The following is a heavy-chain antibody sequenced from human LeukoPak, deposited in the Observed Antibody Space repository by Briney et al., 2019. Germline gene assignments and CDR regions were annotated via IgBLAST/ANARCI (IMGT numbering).Heavy chain of an antibody. CDR2: VTGPADST. J-gene: IGHJ4*02. D-gene: IGHD5-24*01. Sequence: GGSLRLSCAASGFTFNNYAMNWVRQARGKGLEWVAAVTGPADSTYYADSVKGRFTISRDSFKDTVYLQMNRLGAEDTALYYCAKGAAIDHWGQGTLVTVSS. V-gene: IGHV3-23*01. CDR1: GFTFNNYA. CDR3: AKGAAIDH.